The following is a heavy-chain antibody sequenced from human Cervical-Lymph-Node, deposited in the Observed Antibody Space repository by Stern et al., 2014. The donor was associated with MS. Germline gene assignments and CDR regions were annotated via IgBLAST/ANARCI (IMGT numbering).Heavy chain of an antibody. CDR2: ISGDNGNT. CDR3: ARGEVYGFDI. V-gene: IGHV1-18*01. Sequence: QLVQSGPEMKKPGASVKVSCKASGYTFLSYGLGWVRQAPGQGLEWLGLISGDNGNTTYAQTFQGIVNMTQATTTDTVYMELRSLTSADTAVYYCARGEVYGFDIWGQGTVVTVSA. J-gene: IGHJ3*02. CDR1: GYTFLSYG. D-gene: IGHD5/OR15-5a*01.